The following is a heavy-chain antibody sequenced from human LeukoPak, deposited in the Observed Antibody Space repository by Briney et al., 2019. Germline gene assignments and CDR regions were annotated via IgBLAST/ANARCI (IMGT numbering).Heavy chain of an antibody. V-gene: IGHV3-53*01. CDR3: ARDGGSSTKEPTGGYYYYGMDV. CDR2: IHSGGAT. Sequence: PGGSLRLSCAASGFPVSNNYMSWVRQAPGKGLEWVSVIHSGGATYYADSVKGRFTISRDNSKNTLSLQLNSLRVEDTAVYYCARDGGSSTKEPTGGYYYYGMDVWGQGTTVTVSS. J-gene: IGHJ6*02. D-gene: IGHD1-1*01. CDR1: GFPVSNNY.